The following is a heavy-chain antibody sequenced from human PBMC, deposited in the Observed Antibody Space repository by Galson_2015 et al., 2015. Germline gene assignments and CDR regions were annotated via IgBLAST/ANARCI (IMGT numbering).Heavy chain of an antibody. V-gene: IGHV3-23*01. D-gene: IGHD6-19*01. CDR1: GFTFSSHA. CDR3: IKGGWGATFDY. CDR2: ISGNGGKT. J-gene: IGHJ4*02. Sequence: SLRLSCATSGFTFSSHAMTWVRQAPGKGLEWVSGISGSGGLVWVSGISGNGGKTYHADSVKGRFTISRDNSKNMLYLQMDSLRAEDTAIYYCIKGGWGATFDYWGQGTLVTASS.